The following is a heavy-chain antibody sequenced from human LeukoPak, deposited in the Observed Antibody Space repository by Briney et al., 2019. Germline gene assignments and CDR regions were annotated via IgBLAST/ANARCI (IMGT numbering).Heavy chain of an antibody. CDR3: ARDSGVVVVAI. V-gene: IGHV3-21*06. CDR2: ISSRSGYI. CDR1: GFTFSNYD. Sequence: PGGSLRLSCAASGFTFSNYDMNWDRQAPGKGLEWVSSISSRSGYIHYADSVKGRFTISRDNAKSLLYLQMNSLRAEDTAVYYCARDSGVVVVAIWGQGTLVTVSS. J-gene: IGHJ4*02. D-gene: IGHD2-15*01.